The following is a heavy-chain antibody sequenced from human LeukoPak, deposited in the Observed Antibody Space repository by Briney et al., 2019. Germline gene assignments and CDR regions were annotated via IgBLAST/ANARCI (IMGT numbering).Heavy chain of an antibody. Sequence: SQTLSLTCTVSGGSISSGGYYWSWIRQHPGKGLEWIGYIYYSGSTYYNPSLKGRVTISVDTSKNQFSLKLSSVTAADTAVYYCARGLTIFGVVTPRTYYFDYWGQGTLVTVSS. CDR2: IYYSGST. CDR1: GGSISSGGYY. V-gene: IGHV4-31*03. J-gene: IGHJ4*02. CDR3: ARGLTIFGVVTPRTYYFDY. D-gene: IGHD3-3*01.